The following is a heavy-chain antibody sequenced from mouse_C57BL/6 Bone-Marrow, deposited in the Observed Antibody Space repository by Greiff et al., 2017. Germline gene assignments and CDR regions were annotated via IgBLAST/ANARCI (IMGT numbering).Heavy chain of an antibody. CDR1: GYPFTSYG. J-gene: IGHJ3*01. Sequence: QVQLQQSGAELARPGASVKLSCKASGYPFTSYGISWVKQRTGQGLEWIGEIYPRSGNPYYNEKFKGKATLTADKSSSTAYMELRSLTSEDSAVYFCAIYRWFAYWGQGTLVTVSA. D-gene: IGHD2-3*01. V-gene: IGHV1-81*01. CDR3: AIYRWFAY. CDR2: IYPRSGNP.